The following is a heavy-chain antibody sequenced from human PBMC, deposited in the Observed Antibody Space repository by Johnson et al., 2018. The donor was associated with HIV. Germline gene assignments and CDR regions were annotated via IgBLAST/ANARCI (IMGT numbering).Heavy chain of an antibody. CDR2: ISDDVNNK. D-gene: IGHD1-26*01. Sequence: QVQLVESGGGLVQPGGSLRLSCTASGFTFSTYAMHWVRQAPGKGPEWVAIISDDVNNKYYADSVKGRFTISRDNSKNTLYLQMNSLRAEDTAVYYCAKDLFTEREDDVFDIWGQGTMVTVSS. CDR3: AKDLFTEREDDVFDI. V-gene: IGHV3-30*04. J-gene: IGHJ3*02. CDR1: GFTFSTYA.